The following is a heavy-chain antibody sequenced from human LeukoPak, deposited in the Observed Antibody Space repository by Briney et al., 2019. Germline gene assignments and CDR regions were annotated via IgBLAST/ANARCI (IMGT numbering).Heavy chain of an antibody. CDR2: INSDGSST. CDR3: ASCTNGVCRNAYYYYGMDV. V-gene: IGHV3-74*01. D-gene: IGHD2-8*01. CDR1: GFTFSSYW. Sequence: PGGSLRLSCAASGFTFSSYWMHWVRQAPGKGLVWVSRINSDGSSTSYADSVKGRFTISRDNSKNTLYLQMNSLRAADTAVYYCASCTNGVCRNAYYYYGMDVWGQGTTVTVSS. J-gene: IGHJ6*02.